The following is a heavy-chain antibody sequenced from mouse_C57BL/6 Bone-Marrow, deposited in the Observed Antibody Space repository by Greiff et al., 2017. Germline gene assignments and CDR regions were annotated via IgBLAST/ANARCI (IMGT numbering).Heavy chain of an antibody. V-gene: IGHV5-4*01. Sequence: EVHLVESGGGLVKPGGSLKLSCAASGFTFSSYAMSWVRQTPEKRLEWVATISDGGSYTYYPDNVKGRFTISRDNAKNNLYLQMSHLKSEDTAMYYCARDDNWGDYWGQGTTLTVSS. CDR1: GFTFSSYA. CDR3: ARDDNWGDY. J-gene: IGHJ2*01. D-gene: IGHD4-1*02. CDR2: ISDGGSYT.